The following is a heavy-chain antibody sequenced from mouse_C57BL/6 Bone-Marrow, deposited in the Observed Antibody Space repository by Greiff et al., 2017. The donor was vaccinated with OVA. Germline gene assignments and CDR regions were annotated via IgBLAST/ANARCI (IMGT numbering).Heavy chain of an antibody. CDR1: GYTFTDYE. Sequence: VQLQQSGAELVRPGASVTLSCKASGYTFTDYEMHWVKQTPVHGLEWIGAIDPETGGTAYNQKFKGKAILTADKSSSTAYMELRSLTSEDSAVYYCTGVTTRYAMDYWGQGTSVTVSS. D-gene: IGHD2-2*01. J-gene: IGHJ4*01. CDR2: IDPETGGT. CDR3: TGVTTRYAMDY. V-gene: IGHV1-15*01.